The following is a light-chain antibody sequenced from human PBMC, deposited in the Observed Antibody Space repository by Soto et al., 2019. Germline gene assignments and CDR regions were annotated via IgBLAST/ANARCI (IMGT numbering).Light chain of an antibody. CDR2: KAS. Sequence: DIQMTQSPSTLSGSVGDRVTITCRASQTISSRLAWYQQKPGKAPKLLIYKASTLKSGVPSRSSGSGSGTEFTLTISSLQPDDFATYYCQHYNSYSEAFXQGTKVDIK. V-gene: IGKV1-5*03. CDR1: QTISSR. J-gene: IGKJ1*01. CDR3: QHYNSYSEA.